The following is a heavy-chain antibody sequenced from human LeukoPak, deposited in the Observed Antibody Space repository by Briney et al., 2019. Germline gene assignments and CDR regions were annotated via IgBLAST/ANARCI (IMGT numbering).Heavy chain of an antibody. CDR1: GGSMSNSPYY. J-gene: IGHJ4*02. D-gene: IGHD1-14*01. V-gene: IGHV4-39*01. Sequence: PSETLSLTCTVSGGSMSNSPYYWGWIRQPPGKGLEWIGSLYYSGSTYYNPSFKSRVSISVDMSKNQFSLMLTSMTAADTAVYYCARPGTNHPFRYFDYWVQGTLVTVSS. CDR2: LYYSGST. CDR3: ARPGTNHPFRYFDY.